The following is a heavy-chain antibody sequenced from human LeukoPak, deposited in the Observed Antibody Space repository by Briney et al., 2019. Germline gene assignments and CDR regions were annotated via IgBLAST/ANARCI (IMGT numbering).Heavy chain of an antibody. J-gene: IGHJ4*02. CDR3: ARVTGYRIEDYFDY. Sequence: TSETLSLTCTVSGGSISSYYWSWLRQPPGKGLEGIGYIYYSGSTNYNPSLKSRVTISVETSKNEFSLKLRSVTAADTAVYYCARVTGYRIEDYFDYWGQGTLVTVSS. CDR2: IYYSGST. D-gene: IGHD6-13*01. CDR1: GGSISSYY. V-gene: IGHV4-59*01.